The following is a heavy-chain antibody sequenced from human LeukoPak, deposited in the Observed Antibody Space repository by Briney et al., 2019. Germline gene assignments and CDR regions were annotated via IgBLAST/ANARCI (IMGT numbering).Heavy chain of an antibody. CDR2: IIPIFGTA. Sequence: VASVKVSCKASGGTFSSYAISWVRQAPGQGLEWMGGIIPIFGTANYAQKFQGRVTITADESTSTAYMELSSLRSEDTAVYYCASGLYSSGWYEVRYYYYGMDVWGQGTTVTVSS. V-gene: IGHV1-69*13. D-gene: IGHD6-19*01. CDR1: GGTFSSYA. CDR3: ASGLYSSGWYEVRYYYYGMDV. J-gene: IGHJ6*02.